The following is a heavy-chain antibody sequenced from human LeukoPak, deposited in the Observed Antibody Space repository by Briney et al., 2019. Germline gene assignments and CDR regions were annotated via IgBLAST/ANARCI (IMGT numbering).Heavy chain of an antibody. CDR1: GFTFSSYS. D-gene: IGHD2-2*01. V-gene: IGHV3-21*01. J-gene: IGHJ3*02. CDR3: ARDLDTEVVAAASWYDAFDI. CDR2: ISSSSSYI. Sequence: PGGSLRLSCAASGFTFSSYSMNWVRQAPGKGLEWVSSISSSSSYIYYADSVKGRFTISRDNAKNSLYLQMNSLRVEDTAVYYCARDLDTEVVAAASWYDAFDIWGQGTMVTVSS.